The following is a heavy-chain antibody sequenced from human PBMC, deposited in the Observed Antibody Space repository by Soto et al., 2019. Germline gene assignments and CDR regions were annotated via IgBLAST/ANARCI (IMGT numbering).Heavy chain of an antibody. V-gene: IGHV5-51*01. CDR1: GYNFATYC. CDR3: ARSGYNFGYQYWFDP. D-gene: IGHD5-12*01. J-gene: IGHJ5*02. Sequence: PGESLKSSCKGSGYNFATYCIGWVLQMPWKGLEWMGIIYPSDSDTRYSPSFQGQVTISADRSINTAYLQWSSLKASDSAMYFCARSGYNFGYQYWFDPWGQGTLVTVSS. CDR2: IYPSDSDT.